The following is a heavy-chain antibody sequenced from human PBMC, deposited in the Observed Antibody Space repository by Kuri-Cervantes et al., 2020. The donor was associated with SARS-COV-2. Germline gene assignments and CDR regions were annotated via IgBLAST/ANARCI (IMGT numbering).Heavy chain of an antibody. J-gene: IGHJ6*02. CDR2: ISSSSSYI. D-gene: IGHD3-22*01. CDR3: AREDGYDSSGFYYYYGMDV. Sequence: GGSLRLSCAASGFTFSSYSMNWVRQAPGKGLEWVSSISSSSSYIYYADSVKGRFTISRGNAKNSLYLQMNSLRAEDTAVYYCAREDGYDSSGFYYYYGMDVWGQGTTVTVSS. V-gene: IGHV3-21*01. CDR1: GFTFSSYS.